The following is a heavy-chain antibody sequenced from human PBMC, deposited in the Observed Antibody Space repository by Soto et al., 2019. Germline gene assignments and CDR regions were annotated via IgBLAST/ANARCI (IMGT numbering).Heavy chain of an antibody. V-gene: IGHV3-23*04. J-gene: IGHJ4*02. CDR1: GFIFSNYV. CDR2: ISDSGGTS. Sequence: EVQLVDSGGGLVQPGGSLRLSCAASGFIFSNYVMSWVRQAPGKGLEWVSSISDSGGTSYYADSVKGRFTISRDNSKNTLYLQMNRLRAEETAIYYCAKRPRALLTFDYWGQGTLVTVSS. CDR3: AKRPRALLTFDY. D-gene: IGHD1-26*01.